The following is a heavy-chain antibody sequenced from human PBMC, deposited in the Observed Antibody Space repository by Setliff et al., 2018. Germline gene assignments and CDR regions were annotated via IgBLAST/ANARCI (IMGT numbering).Heavy chain of an antibody. CDR3: ARQNWEPTGVFDF. V-gene: IGHV5-51*01. CDR2: IYPTDSDT. CDR1: GYTFTTYW. J-gene: IGHJ3*01. Sequence: GESLKISCKASGYTFTTYWIGWVRQMPGKGLEWMGIIYPTDSDTTYSPSFQGQVTISVDKSISTAYLQWNSLKASDTAMYYCARQNWEPTGVFDFWGQGTMVTVSS. D-gene: IGHD1-26*01.